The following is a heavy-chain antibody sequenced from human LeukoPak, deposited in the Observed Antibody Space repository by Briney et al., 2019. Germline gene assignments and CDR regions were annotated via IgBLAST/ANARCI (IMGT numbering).Heavy chain of an antibody. CDR1: GGSIDDNYL. Sequence: PSETLSLTCTVSGGSIDDNYLWTWVRQPPGKGLDWIGEISHTEGAKYCPSLEGRVSISMDRSKNLFSLMLRSVTAADTAVYFCARHYDFSSPYNNWGQGILVTVSS. CDR2: ISHTEGA. CDR3: ARHYDFSSPYNN. V-gene: IGHV4-4*02. D-gene: IGHD3-3*01. J-gene: IGHJ4*02.